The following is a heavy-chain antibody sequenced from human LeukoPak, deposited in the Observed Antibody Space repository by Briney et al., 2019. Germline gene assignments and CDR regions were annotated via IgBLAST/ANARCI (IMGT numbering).Heavy chain of an antibody. CDR2: ISYDGSNK. V-gene: IGHV3-30*18. CDR1: GFTFSTYA. CDR3: AKDVSWNWFDP. Sequence: PGRSLRLSCAASGFTFSTYAMHWVRQAPGKVLEWVAVISYDGSNKYYADSVKGRFTISRDNSKNTPYLQMNTLRAEDTAVYYCAKDVSWNWFDPWGQGTLVTVSS. J-gene: IGHJ5*02.